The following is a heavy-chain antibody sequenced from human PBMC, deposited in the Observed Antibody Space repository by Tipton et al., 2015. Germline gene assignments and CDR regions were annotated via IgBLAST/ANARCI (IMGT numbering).Heavy chain of an antibody. Sequence: SLRLSCATSGFTFGNYAMGWVRQAPGKGLEWVSTITTAGGTTFYADSVKGRFTISSDNSKNTLYLQMNSLRAEDTAIYYCTKGSAASRPYYFDYWGQGTRVTVSS. CDR2: ITTAGGTT. J-gene: IGHJ4*02. CDR1: GFTFGNYA. D-gene: IGHD6-13*01. V-gene: IGHV3-23*01. CDR3: TKGSAASRPYYFDY.